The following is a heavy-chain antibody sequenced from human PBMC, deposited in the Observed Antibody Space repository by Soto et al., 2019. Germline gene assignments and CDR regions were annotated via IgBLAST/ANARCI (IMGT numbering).Heavy chain of an antibody. CDR3: AKSPLGYCSGGSCYPPHYFDY. CDR1: GFTFSNYA. D-gene: IGHD2-15*01. V-gene: IGHV3-23*01. Sequence: EVQLLDSGGGLVQPGGSLRLSCAASGFTFSNYAMSWVRQAPGKGLEWVSGVGGSGDSTYYADSVKGRFTISRDNSKATLYLQMNSLRAEDRAVYYCAKSPLGYCSGGSCYPPHYFDYWGQGTLVTVSS. J-gene: IGHJ4*02. CDR2: VGGSGDST.